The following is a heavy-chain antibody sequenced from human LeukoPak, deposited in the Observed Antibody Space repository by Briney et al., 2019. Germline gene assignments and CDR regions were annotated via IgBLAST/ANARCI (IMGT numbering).Heavy chain of an antibody. D-gene: IGHD3-3*01. CDR2: ISGSDAST. CDR1: GFIFTNYA. V-gene: IGHV3-23*01. J-gene: IGHJ5*02. CDR3: ARTHRLYYDFWSGYPANWFDP. Sequence: GGSLRLSCAASGFIFTNYAMSWVRQAPGKGLEWVSVISGSDASTDYADSVKGRFTISRDNSKNTLYLQMNSLRAEDTAVYYCARTHRLYYDFWSGYPANWFDPWGQGTLVTVSS.